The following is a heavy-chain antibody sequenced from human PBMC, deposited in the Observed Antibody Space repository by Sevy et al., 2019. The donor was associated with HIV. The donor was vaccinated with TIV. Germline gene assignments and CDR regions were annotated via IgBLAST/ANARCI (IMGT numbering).Heavy chain of an antibody. D-gene: IGHD1-1*01. Sequence: GGSLRLSCAASGFTFSSYGMHWVGQAPGKGLEWVAVIWYDGSNKYYADSVKGRFTISRDNSKNTLYLQMNSLRAEDTAVYYCAREETTTAFDIWGQGTMVTVSS. V-gene: IGHV3-33*01. CDR3: AREETTTAFDI. J-gene: IGHJ3*02. CDR1: GFTFSSYG. CDR2: IWYDGSNK.